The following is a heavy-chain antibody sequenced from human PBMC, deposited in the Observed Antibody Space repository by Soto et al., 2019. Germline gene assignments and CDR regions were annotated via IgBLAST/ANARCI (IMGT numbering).Heavy chain of an antibody. CDR1: GLTSTSYW. D-gene: IGHD3-22*01. Sequence: EVQLVESGGGLVQPGGSLRLSCAASGLTSTSYWMHWVRQAPGKGLVWVSRINSDGSTINNADFVKGRFIISRDNAKNTLYLQMNSLRADDTAVYYCARGLKGYYGLDVWGQGTTVTVSS. V-gene: IGHV3-74*01. CDR3: ARGLKGYYGLDV. CDR2: INSDGSTI. J-gene: IGHJ6*02.